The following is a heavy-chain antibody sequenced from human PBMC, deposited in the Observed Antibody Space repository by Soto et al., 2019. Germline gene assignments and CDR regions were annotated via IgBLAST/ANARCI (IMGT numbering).Heavy chain of an antibody. CDR2: MNPNSGNT. V-gene: IGHV1-8*01. J-gene: IGHJ4*02. Sequence: ASVKVSCKASGYTFTSYDINWVRQATGQGLEWMGWMNPNSGNTGYAQKFQGGVTMTRNTSISTAYMELSSLRSEDTAVYYCARGGSLTYYDILTGYDDSNDYWGQGTLVTVSS. D-gene: IGHD3-9*01. CDR1: GYTFTSYD. CDR3: ARGGSLTYYDILTGYDDSNDY.